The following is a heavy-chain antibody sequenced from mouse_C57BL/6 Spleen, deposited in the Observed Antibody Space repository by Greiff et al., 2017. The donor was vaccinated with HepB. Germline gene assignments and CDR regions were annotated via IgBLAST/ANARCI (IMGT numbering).Heavy chain of an antibody. V-gene: IGHV5-4*03. D-gene: IGHD6-5*01. CDR1: GFTFSSYA. CDR3: ARSPPYAPFAY. CDR2: ISDGGSYT. Sequence: EVKLMESGGGLVKPGGSLKLSCAASGFTFSSYAMSWVRQTPEKRLEWVATISDGGSYTYYPDNVKGRFTISRDNAKNNLYLQMSHLKSEDTAMYYCARSPPYAPFAYWGQGTLVTVSA. J-gene: IGHJ3*01.